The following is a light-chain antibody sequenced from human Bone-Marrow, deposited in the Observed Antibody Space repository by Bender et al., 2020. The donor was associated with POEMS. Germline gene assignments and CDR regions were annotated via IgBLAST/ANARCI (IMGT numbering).Light chain of an antibody. J-gene: IGLJ3*02. CDR3: VAWDASLNGWV. CDR1: SSDVGSYNL. CDR2: EDT. V-gene: IGLV2-14*02. Sequence: QSALNQPASVSGSPGQSITISCTGTSSDVGSYNLVSWYQQHPGQVPKLMIYEDTERPSGVPDRFSGSKSGTSASLAITGLQSDDEAIYFCVAWDASLNGWVFGGGTKLTVL.